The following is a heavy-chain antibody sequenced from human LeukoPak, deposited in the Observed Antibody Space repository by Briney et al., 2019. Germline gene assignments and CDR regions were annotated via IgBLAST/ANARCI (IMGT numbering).Heavy chain of an antibody. V-gene: IGHV4-39*01. CDR1: GGSISSSSYY. CDR3: ARYCNWNVADGGFDY. J-gene: IGHJ4*02. D-gene: IGHD1-20*01. CDR2: IYYSGST. Sequence: PSETLSLTCTVSGGSISSSSYYWGGIRQPPGKGVEWIGSIYYSGSTYYNPSLKSRVTISVDTSKNQFSLKLSSVTAADTAVYYCARYCNWNVADGGFDYWGQRTLVTVSS.